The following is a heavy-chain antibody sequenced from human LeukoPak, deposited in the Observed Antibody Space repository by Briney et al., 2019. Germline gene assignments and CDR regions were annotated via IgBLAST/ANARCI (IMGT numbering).Heavy chain of an antibody. V-gene: IGHV4-34*01. Sequence: SETLSLTCAVYGGSFSGYYWSWIRQPPGKGLEWIGEINHSGSTNYNPSLKSRVTISVDTSKNQFSLKLSSVTAADTAVYYCARHKCDSSGYQDAFDIWGQGTMVTVSS. CDR2: INHSGST. D-gene: IGHD3-22*01. CDR1: GGSFSGYY. CDR3: ARHKCDSSGYQDAFDI. J-gene: IGHJ3*02.